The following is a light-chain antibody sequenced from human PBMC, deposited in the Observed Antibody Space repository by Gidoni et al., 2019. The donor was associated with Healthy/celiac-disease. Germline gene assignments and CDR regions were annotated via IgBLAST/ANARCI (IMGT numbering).Light chain of an antibody. CDR2: AAS. CDR1: QSISSY. CDR3: QQSYSSPRT. Sequence: GDRVTITCRASQSISSYLNWYQQKPGKAPKLLIYAASSTQSGVPARFSGSGSGTEFTLTISSLQPEDFATYYCQQSYSSPRTFGQGTKVEIK. V-gene: IGKV1-39*01. J-gene: IGKJ1*01.